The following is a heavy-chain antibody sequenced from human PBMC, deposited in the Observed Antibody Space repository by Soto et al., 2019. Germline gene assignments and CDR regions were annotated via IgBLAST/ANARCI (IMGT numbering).Heavy chain of an antibody. CDR1: GYTFTSYY. Sequence: ASVKVSCKASGYTFTSYYMHWVRQAPGQGLEWMGIINPSGGSTSYAQKFQGRVTMTRDTFTSTVYMELSSLRSEDTAVYYCAREISGIAVAVGKVYRSQRRGPFDYWGLG. V-gene: IGHV1-46*01. D-gene: IGHD6-19*01. CDR3: AREISGIAVAVGKVYRSQRRGPFDY. J-gene: IGHJ4*02. CDR2: INPSGGST.